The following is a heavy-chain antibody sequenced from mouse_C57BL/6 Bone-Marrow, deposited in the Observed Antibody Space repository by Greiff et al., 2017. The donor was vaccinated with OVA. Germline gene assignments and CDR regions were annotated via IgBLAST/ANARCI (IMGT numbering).Heavy chain of an antibody. V-gene: IGHV3-6*01. D-gene: IGHD1-1*02. CDR3: ASCYGYAMDY. J-gene: IGHJ4*01. CDR1: GYSITSGYY. CDR2: ISYDGSN. Sequence: ESGPGLVKPSQSLSLTCSVTGYSITSGYYWNWIRQFPGNKLEWMGYISYDGSNNYNPSLKNRISITRDTSKNQFFLKLNSVTTEDTATYYCASCYGYAMDYWGQGTSVTVSS.